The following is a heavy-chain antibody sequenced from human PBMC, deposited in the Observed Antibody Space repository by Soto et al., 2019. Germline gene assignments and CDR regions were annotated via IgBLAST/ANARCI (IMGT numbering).Heavy chain of an antibody. D-gene: IGHD5-18*01. CDR1: GGSISSDNYH. V-gene: IGHV4-39*01. J-gene: IGHJ4*02. CDR3: ARHSGYIYGYDMWAFDY. CDR2: IYYSGAT. Sequence: SETLSLTCAVSGGSISSDNYHWGWIRQPPGKGLEWIGSIYYSGATYYNTSLKSRVTISVDTSKNQLSLKLSSVTAADTAVYYCARHSGYIYGYDMWAFDYWGQGTLVTVSS.